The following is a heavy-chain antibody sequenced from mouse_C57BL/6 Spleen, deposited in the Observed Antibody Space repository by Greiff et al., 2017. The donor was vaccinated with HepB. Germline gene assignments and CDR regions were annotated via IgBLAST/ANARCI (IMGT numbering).Heavy chain of an antibody. Sequence: EVQLVESGEGLVKPGGSLKLSCAASGFTFSSYAMSWVRQTPEKRLEWVAYISSGGDYIYYADTVQGRFTISRDNARNTLYLQMSSLKSEDTAMYYCTRDRGYYGGFAYWGQGTLVTVSA. D-gene: IGHD1-1*01. CDR2: ISSGGDYI. J-gene: IGHJ3*01. V-gene: IGHV5-9-1*02. CDR1: GFTFSSYA. CDR3: TRDRGYYGGFAY.